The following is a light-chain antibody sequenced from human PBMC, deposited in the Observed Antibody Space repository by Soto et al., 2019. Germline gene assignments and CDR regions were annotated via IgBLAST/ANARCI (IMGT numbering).Light chain of an antibody. Sequence: QSALTQPPSVSGSPGQSVAISCTGTSSDVGSNSRVSWYQQPPGTAPKLMISDVRNRPSGVPDRFSGSKSGNTAPLTISGLQAEDEADYYGSSYTSSSTYVFGTGTKLTVL. V-gene: IGLV2-18*02. CDR3: SSYTSSSTYV. CDR1: SSDVGSNSR. J-gene: IGLJ1*01. CDR2: DVR.